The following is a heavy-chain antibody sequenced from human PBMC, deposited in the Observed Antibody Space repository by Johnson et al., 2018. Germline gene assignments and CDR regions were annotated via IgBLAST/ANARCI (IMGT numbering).Heavy chain of an antibody. CDR1: EYTFTNYY. CDR3: ARGGVGNCYAGAFDI. D-gene: IGHD2-15*01. V-gene: IGHV1-46*03. Sequence: QVQLVQSGAEVKKPGASVKVSFKASEYTFTNYYMHWVRQAPGQGLEWMGVIDPSDGSTSYAQKFQGRVTMTRDTSTSTVYLELSSLRSEGTAVYGCARGGVGNCYAGAFDIWGKGTMVTVSS. CDR2: IDPSDGST. J-gene: IGHJ3*02.